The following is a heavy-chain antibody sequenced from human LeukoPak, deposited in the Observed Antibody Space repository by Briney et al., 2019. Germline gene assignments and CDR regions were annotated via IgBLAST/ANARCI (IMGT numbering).Heavy chain of an antibody. CDR3: ASDDPLGSGWGYHVY. CDR1: GGSISSSNW. D-gene: IGHD6-19*01. J-gene: IGHJ4*02. CDR2: IYHGGST. V-gene: IGHV4-4*02. Sequence: PSETLSLTCAVSGGSISSSNWWSWVRQPPGKGLEWIGEIYHGGSTNYNPSLKSRVTISVDKSKNQFSLKLSSVTAADTAVYYCASDDPLGSGWGYHVYWGQGTLVTVSS.